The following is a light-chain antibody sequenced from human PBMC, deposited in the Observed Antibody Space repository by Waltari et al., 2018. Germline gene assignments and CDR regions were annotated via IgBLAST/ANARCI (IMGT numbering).Light chain of an antibody. CDR1: NFGSKY. V-gene: IGLV3-21*02. J-gene: IGLJ2*01. Sequence: SYELTQPPSVSVSPGQMAKIPCGGDNFGSKYIHWYQQKATQAPVVVIYDDTERPSGIPERFSGSKSGNTATLTISGVEAGDEADYYCQVWDSRSDHWVFGGGTRLTVL. CDR3: QVWDSRSDHWV. CDR2: DDT.